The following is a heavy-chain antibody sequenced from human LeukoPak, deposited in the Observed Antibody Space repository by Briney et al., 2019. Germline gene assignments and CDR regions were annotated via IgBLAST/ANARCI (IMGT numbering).Heavy chain of an antibody. J-gene: IGHJ4*02. CDR2: ISYDGSNK. CDR3: AKDPLRFGSWPGVFDY. Sequence: SGGSLRLSSAASGFTFSSYGMHWVRQAPGKGLEWVAVISYDGSNKYYADSVKGRFTISRDNSKNTLYLQMNSLRAEDTAVYYCAKDPLRFGSWPGVFDYWGQGTLVTVSS. D-gene: IGHD2-15*01. CDR1: GFTFSSYG. V-gene: IGHV3-30*18.